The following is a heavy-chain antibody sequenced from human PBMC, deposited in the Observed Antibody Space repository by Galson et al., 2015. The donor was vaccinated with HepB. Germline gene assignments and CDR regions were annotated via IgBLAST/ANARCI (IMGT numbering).Heavy chain of an antibody. CDR1: GFTFSSYS. CDR2: ISSSSSTI. CDR3: ARETYYYGSGSSTSFDY. J-gene: IGHJ4*02. D-gene: IGHD3-10*01. V-gene: IGHV3-48*02. Sequence: SLRLSCAASGFTFSSYSMNWVRQAPRKGLEWVSYISSSSSTIYYADSVKGRFTISRDNAKNSLYLQMNSLRDEDTAVYYCARETYYYGSGSSTSFDYWGQGTLVTVSS.